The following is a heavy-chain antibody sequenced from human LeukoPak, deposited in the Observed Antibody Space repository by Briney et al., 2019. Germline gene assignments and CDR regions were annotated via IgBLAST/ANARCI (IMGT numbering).Heavy chain of an antibody. CDR2: ISSSSSYI. CDR1: GFTFSSYS. J-gene: IGHJ6*03. CDR3: AKGSKGVVFTRDHYMDV. Sequence: KPGGSLRLSCAASGFTFSSYSMNWVRQAPGKGLEWVSSISSSSSYIYYADSVKGRFTTSRDNSMDTLYLQMNSLRAEDTAVYYCAKGSKGVVFTRDHYMDVWGKGTTVTISS. V-gene: IGHV3-21*01. D-gene: IGHD3-3*01.